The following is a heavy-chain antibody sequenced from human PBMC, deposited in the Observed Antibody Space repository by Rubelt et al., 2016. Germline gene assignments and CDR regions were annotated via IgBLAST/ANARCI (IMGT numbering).Heavy chain of an antibody. J-gene: IGHJ4*02. V-gene: IGHV3-74*03. Sequence: EVQLVESGGGLVQPGGSLRLSCAASGFTFSTYWMYWVRQVPGKGLLWVSRINGDGSSTTYADSVKGRFTTSRDNAKKTRYLQMNSLRDEDTAMYYCVRAQSEMVCGDCYLDYWGQGTLVIVSS. CDR1: GFTFSTYW. CDR2: INGDGSST. D-gene: IGHD2-21*02. CDR3: VRAQSEMVCGDCYLDY.